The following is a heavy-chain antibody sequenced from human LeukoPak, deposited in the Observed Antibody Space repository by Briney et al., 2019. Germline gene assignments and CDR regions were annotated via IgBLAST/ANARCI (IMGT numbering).Heavy chain of an antibody. CDR3: ARIIPLIDYGGTLYYFDY. J-gene: IGHJ4*02. D-gene: IGHD4-23*01. CDR1: GGSIVSSSYY. Sequence: KPSETLSLTCSVSGGSIVSSSYYWGWIRQPPGKGLEWIGSIYYSGSTNHNPSLKSRVTISGDTSKNQFSLKLTSVTAADTAVYYCARIIPLIDYGGTLYYFDYWGQGTLVTVSS. V-gene: IGHV4-39*01. CDR2: IYYSGST.